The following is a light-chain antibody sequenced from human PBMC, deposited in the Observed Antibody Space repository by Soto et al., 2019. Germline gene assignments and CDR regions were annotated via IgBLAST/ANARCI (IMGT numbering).Light chain of an antibody. CDR2: AAS. Sequence: DIQMTQSPSSVSASVGDTVTITCRASQSISSYLNWYQQKPGKAPKVLIYAASNLQSGVPSRFSGSGSGTDFALTISSLQPEDFATYYCQQGYSTPITFGQGTRLEIK. CDR3: QQGYSTPIT. V-gene: IGKV1-39*01. J-gene: IGKJ5*01. CDR1: QSISSY.